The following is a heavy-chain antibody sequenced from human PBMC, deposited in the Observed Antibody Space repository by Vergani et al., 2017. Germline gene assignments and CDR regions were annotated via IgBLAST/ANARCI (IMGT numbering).Heavy chain of an antibody. V-gene: IGHV4-59*01. Sequence: QVQLQESGPGLVKPSETLSLTCTVSGGSLSSYYWSWIRQPPGKGLEWIGYIYYSGSTNYNPSLKSRVTISVDTSKNQFSLKLSSVTAADTAVYYCARALRPYYYYMDVWGKGTTVTVSS. J-gene: IGHJ6*03. CDR2: IYYSGST. CDR3: ARALRPYYYYMDV. CDR1: GGSLSSYY.